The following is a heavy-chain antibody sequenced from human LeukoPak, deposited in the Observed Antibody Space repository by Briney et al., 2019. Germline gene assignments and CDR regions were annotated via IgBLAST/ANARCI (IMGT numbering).Heavy chain of an antibody. D-gene: IGHD3-16*01. Sequence: SETLSLTCTVSGGSISSSSYYWGWIRQPPGKGLEWIGSIYYSGSTDYNPSLKSRVTISVDTSRNHVSLRLTSVTAADTAVYFCSKAYVWGSYDGTFDYWGQGTLVTVSS. V-gene: IGHV4-39*01. CDR1: GGSISSSSYY. CDR3: SKAYVWGSYDGTFDY. J-gene: IGHJ4*02. CDR2: IYYSGST.